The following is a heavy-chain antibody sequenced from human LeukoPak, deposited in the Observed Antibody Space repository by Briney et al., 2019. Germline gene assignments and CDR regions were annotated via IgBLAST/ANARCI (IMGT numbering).Heavy chain of an antibody. D-gene: IGHD6-13*01. CDR2: VKSKTNGGTT. Sequence: GGSLRLSCAASGLTFSNAWMSWVRQAPGKGLEWVGRVKSKTNGGTTAYAAPVKGRFTTSRDDSKNTYLQMNSLKSEDTAVYYCTAGIGHSDFDYWGQGTLVTVSS. CDR1: GLTFSNAW. CDR3: TAGIGHSDFDY. V-gene: IGHV3-15*01. J-gene: IGHJ4*02.